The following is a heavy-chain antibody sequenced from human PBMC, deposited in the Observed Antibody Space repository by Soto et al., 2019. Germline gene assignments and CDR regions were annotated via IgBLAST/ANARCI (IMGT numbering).Heavy chain of an antibody. J-gene: IGHJ4*02. V-gene: IGHV3-23*01. D-gene: IGHD6-19*01. CDR1: GFTFSSYA. CDR3: AKDTSRYHYSSGYYFDY. Sequence: GGSLRLSCAASGFTFSSYAMSWVRQAPGKGLEWVSAISGSGGSTYYADSVKGRFTISRDNSKNTLYLQMNSLRAEDTAVYYCAKDTSRYHYSSGYYFDYWGQGTLVTVSS. CDR2: ISGSGGST.